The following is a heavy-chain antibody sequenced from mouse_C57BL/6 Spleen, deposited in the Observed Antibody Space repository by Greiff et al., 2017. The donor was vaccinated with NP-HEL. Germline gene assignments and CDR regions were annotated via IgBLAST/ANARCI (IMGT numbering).Heavy chain of an antibody. D-gene: IGHD4-1*01. CDR2: IRNNANGYTS. V-gene: IGHV7-3*01. CDR1: GFTFTDYY. Sequence: EVMLVESGGGLVQPGGSLSLSCAASGFTFTDYYMSWVRQPPGKALEWLGFIRNNANGYTSEYSASVKGRFTISRDNSQSILYLQMNALRAADSATYYCARYRTGSYYFDYWGQGTTLTVSS. CDR3: ARYRTGSYYFDY. J-gene: IGHJ2*01.